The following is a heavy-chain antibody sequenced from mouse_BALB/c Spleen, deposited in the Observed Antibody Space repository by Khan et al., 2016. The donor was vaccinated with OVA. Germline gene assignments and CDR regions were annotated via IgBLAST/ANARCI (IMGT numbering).Heavy chain of an antibody. CDR1: GYTFTDHY. D-gene: IGHD4-1*02. CDR2: IYPGSGNI. Sequence: QVQLQQSGAELARPGASVKMSCKASGYTFTDHYITWVKQRTGQGLEWIGEIYPGSGNIYYNENFKGKATLTADKSSSTAYMHLSSLTSGDSAVYFCARVDTTSLDYWGQGTTLTVSS. J-gene: IGHJ2*01. V-gene: IGHV1-77*01. CDR3: ARVDTTSLDY.